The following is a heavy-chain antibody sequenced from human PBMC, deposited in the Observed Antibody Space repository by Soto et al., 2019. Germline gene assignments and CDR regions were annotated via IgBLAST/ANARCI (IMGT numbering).Heavy chain of an antibody. J-gene: IGHJ4*02. Sequence: GGSLRLSCAASGFTFSSYSMNWVRKAPGKGVEWVSYISSSSSTIYYADSVKGRFANTRDNAKNSLYLQMNSLRAEVTAVYYCARAPTTVTFYWGQGTLVTVSS. CDR3: ARAPTTVTFY. V-gene: IGHV3-48*01. CDR1: GFTFSSYS. D-gene: IGHD4-17*01. CDR2: ISSSSSTI.